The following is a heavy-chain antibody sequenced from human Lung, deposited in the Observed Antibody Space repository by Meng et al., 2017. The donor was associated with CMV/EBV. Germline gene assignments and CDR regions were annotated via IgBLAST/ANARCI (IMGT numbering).Heavy chain of an antibody. V-gene: IGHV3-30*18. CDR3: AKDREWLALDY. J-gene: IGHJ4*02. CDR2: ISVDGSNK. CDR1: GCNVSTNG. Sequence: CAVSGCNVSTNGVRWVRQTPGKGLEWVELISVDGSNKYYADFVKSRFTISRDNSKNTLDLQMNSLRAEETAVYYSAKDREWLALDYWGQGTLVTVSS. D-gene: IGHD6-19*01.